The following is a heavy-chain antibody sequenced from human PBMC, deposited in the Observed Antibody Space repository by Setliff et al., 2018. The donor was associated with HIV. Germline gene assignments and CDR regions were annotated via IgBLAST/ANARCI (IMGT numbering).Heavy chain of an antibody. J-gene: IGHJ4*02. V-gene: IGHV4-34*01. Sequence: SETLSLTCAVHGGPLTDHYWNWIRQSPGKGLEWIGDINHRGGTNYNPSLKSRVTISVDTSKNQFSLKLSSVTAADTAVFYCARLTTTYYYDSSAYYHPVWGQGTLVTVSS. CDR1: GGPLTDHY. CDR2: INHRGGT. CDR3: ARLTTTYYYDSSAYYHPV. D-gene: IGHD3-22*01.